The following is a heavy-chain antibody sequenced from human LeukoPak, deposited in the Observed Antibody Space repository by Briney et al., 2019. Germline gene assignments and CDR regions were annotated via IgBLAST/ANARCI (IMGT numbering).Heavy chain of an antibody. CDR1: GGSVIRDNYY. D-gene: IGHD3-22*01. CDR2: VYYSGST. CDR3: VISSGYYTYDY. V-gene: IGHV4-61*01. J-gene: IGHJ4*02. Sequence: PSETLSLTCTVSGGSVIRDNYYWTWIRQAPGKGLEWIGYVYYSGSTNYNPSLKSRVTMSVDTSKNQFSLKLSSVTAADTAVYYCVISSGYYTYDYWGQGTLVTVSS.